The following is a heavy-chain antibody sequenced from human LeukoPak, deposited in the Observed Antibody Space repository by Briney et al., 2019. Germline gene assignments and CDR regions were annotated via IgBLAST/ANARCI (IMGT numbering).Heavy chain of an antibody. V-gene: IGHV3-7*01. CDR2: IKQDGSEK. CDR1: GFTFSDYW. D-gene: IGHD3-22*01. CDR3: ARDLYYFDSSGYYASDL. J-gene: IGHJ5*02. Sequence: GGPLRLSCAASGFTFSDYWMSWVRQAPGKGLEWVANIKQDGSEKHYVDSLRGRFTISRDNAKNSLDLQMNSLRAEDTAVYFCARDLYYFDSSGYYASDLWGQGTLVTVSS.